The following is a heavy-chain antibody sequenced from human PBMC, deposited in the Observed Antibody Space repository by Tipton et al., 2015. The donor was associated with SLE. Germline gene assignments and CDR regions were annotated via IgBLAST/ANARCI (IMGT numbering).Heavy chain of an antibody. J-gene: IGHJ3*02. CDR3: ARDVEDLRSSPPAHGFDI. D-gene: IGHD4-17*01. V-gene: IGHV4-59*12. CDR2: IFSGGRT. Sequence: GLVKPSETLSLTCTVSGDSISRYYWTWIRQSPGKGLEWIGNIFSGGRTNYNPSLKSRVTISADTSKKQFSLKVSSVTAADTAVYYCARDVEDLRSSPPAHGFDIWGQGTMVTVSS. CDR1: GDSISRYY.